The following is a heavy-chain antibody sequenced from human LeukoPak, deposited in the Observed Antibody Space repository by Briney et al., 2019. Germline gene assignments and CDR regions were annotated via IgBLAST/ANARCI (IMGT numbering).Heavy chain of an antibody. D-gene: IGHD5-12*01. V-gene: IGHV1-69*05. J-gene: IGHJ4*02. CDR2: IIPIFGTA. CDR3: ANERGYSGYDGGYYFDY. CDR1: GGTFSSYA. Sequence: ASVKVSCKGSGGTFSSYAISWVRQAPGQGLEWMGGIIPIFGTANYAQKFQGRVTITTDESTSTAYMELSSLRSEDTAVYYCANERGYSGYDGGYYFDYWGQGTLVTVSS.